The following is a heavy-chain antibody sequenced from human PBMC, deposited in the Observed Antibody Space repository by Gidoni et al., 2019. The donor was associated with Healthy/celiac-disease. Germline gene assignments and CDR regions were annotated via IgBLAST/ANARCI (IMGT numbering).Heavy chain of an antibody. Sequence: KGRFTISRDNAKNSLYLQMNSLRAEDTAVYYCARDRTGDNWFDPWGQGTLVTVSS. J-gene: IGHJ5*02. D-gene: IGHD1-1*01. CDR3: ARDRTGDNWFDP. V-gene: IGHV3-11*06.